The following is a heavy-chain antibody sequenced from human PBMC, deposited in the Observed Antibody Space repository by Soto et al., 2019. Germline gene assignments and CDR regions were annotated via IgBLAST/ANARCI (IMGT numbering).Heavy chain of an antibody. D-gene: IGHD2-21*02. J-gene: IGHJ6*02. CDR1: GFTFSSYA. CDR3: AKEGLLLYPHDYYHYGMDA. Sequence: GGSLRLSCGASGFTFSSYAMSWVRQAPGKGLEGVSAISGSGGSTYYADSVKGRFTIPSENPKNTLDLQMNSLRAEDTAVYYCAKEGLLLYPHDYYHYGMDAWGQGTTVTVSS. CDR2: ISGSGGST. V-gene: IGHV3-23*01.